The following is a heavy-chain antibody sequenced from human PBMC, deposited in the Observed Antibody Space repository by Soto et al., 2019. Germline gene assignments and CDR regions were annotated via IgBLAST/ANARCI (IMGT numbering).Heavy chain of an antibody. CDR3: ARELGVGSGSLAYGMEV. D-gene: IGHD3-10*01. CDR1: GYTFTSYD. Sequence: QVQLVQSGAEVKKPGASVKVSCKASGYTFTSYDINWVRQATGQGLEWMGWMNPNSGNTGYAQKFQGRVTITRNTSLRTAYMELSSLRSEDTAVYYCARELGVGSGSLAYGMEVWGQGTTVTVSS. CDR2: MNPNSGNT. J-gene: IGHJ6*02. V-gene: IGHV1-8*01.